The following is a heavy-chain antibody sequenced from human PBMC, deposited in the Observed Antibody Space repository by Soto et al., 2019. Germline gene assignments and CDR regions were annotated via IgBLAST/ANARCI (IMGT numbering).Heavy chain of an antibody. CDR3: AKVVPGAEAWFGP. CDR1: GYTFSNYG. CDR2: MSLYSDGT. J-gene: IGHJ5*02. Sequence: ASVNVSCKTSGYTFSNYGSTWVRQAPGQPLEWVGWMSLYSDGTNYAQKFQGRVSMTTDTSATTAYMELRSLRSDDTAVYYCAKVVPGAEAWFGPWGQGTLVTVSS. V-gene: IGHV1-18*01. D-gene: IGHD2-2*01.